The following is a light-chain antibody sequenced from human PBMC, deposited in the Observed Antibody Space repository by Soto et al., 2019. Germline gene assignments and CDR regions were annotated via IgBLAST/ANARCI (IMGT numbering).Light chain of an antibody. V-gene: IGLV2-14*03. J-gene: IGLJ1*01. Sequence: QSAQTQPASVSGSPGHSITDSCTGTSSDVGGYNYVSWYQQHPGKAPKLMIYDVNNRPSGVSNRFSGSKSGNTASLTISGLQTEDEADYYCSSYTSSSTLVFGTATKVTVL. CDR3: SSYTSSSTLV. CDR1: SSDVGGYNY. CDR2: DVN.